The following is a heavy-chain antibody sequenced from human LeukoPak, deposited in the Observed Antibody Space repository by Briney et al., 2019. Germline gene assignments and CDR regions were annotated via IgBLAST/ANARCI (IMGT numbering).Heavy chain of an antibody. CDR1: GYTLTSYY. V-gene: IGHV1-46*01. J-gene: IGHJ2*01. Sequence: ASVKVSCKASGYTLTSYYMHWVRQAPGQGLEWMGIINPSGGSTSYAQKFQGRVTMTRDTSTSTVYMELSSLRSEDTAVYYCARWEPYDYGDYRGYWYFDLWGRGTLVTVSS. CDR3: ARWEPYDYGDYRGYWYFDL. D-gene: IGHD4-17*01. CDR2: INPSGGST.